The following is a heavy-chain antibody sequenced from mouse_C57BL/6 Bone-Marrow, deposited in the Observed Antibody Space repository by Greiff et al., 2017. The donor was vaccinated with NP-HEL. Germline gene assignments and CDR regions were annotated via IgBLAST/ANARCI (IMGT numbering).Heavy chain of an antibody. CDR2: IDPANGNT. CDR1: GFNIKNTY. V-gene: IGHV14-3*01. D-gene: IGHD1-1*01. CDR3: ARPYGSSYGDLYWYCDV. J-gene: IGHJ1*03. Sequence: EVQLQQSVAELVRPGASVKLSCTASGFNIKNTYMHWVKQRPEQGLEWIGRIDPANGNTKYAPKFQGKATITADTSSNTAYLQLSSLTSEDTAIYYCARPYGSSYGDLYWYCDVWGTGTTVTVSS.